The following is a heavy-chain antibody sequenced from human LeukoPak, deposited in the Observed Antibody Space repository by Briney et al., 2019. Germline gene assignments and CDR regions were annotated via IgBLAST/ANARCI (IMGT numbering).Heavy chain of an antibody. CDR3: ARHHSGYGYFDY. D-gene: IGHD5-12*01. Sequence: PGGSLRLSCAASGFTFSRYWMSWVRQAPGKGLQWVANIKQDGSDKYYVDSVKGRFTISRSNAKNSLYPQKNSLKADDTAVYYCARHHSGYGYFDYWGQGTLVTVSS. CDR1: GFTFSRYW. CDR2: IKQDGSDK. J-gene: IGHJ4*02. V-gene: IGHV3-7*01.